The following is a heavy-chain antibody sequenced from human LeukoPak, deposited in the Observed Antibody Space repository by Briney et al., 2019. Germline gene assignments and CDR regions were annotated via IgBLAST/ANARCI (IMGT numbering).Heavy chain of an antibody. D-gene: IGHD2-2*01. CDR1: GYTFTGYY. Sequence: ASVKVSCKASGYTFTGYYMHWVRQAPGQGLEWMGWINPNSGGTNYAQKFQGRVTMTRDTSISTAYMELSRLRSDDTAVYYCAREFTNVVVPAAADFDYWGQGTLVTVSS. J-gene: IGHJ4*02. V-gene: IGHV1-2*02. CDR3: AREFTNVVVPAAADFDY. CDR2: INPNSGGT.